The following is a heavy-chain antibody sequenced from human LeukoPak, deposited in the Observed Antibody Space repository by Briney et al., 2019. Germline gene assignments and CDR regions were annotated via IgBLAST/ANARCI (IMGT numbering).Heavy chain of an antibody. J-gene: IGHJ4*02. CDR3: ARDPWPGYYFDY. CDR2: IYYSGST. V-gene: IGHV4-59*01. CDR1: GGSISSYY. D-gene: IGHD5-12*01. Sequence: SETLSLTCTVSGGSISSYYWNWIRQPPREGLEWIGYIYYSGSTNYNPSLKSRVTISVDTSKNQYSLNLRSVTAADTSVYYCARDPWPGYYFDYWGQGTLVTVSS.